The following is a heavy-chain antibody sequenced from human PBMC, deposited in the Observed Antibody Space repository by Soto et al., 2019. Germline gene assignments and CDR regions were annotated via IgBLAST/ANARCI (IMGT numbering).Heavy chain of an antibody. CDR1: GGSFSGHY. D-gene: IGHD3-22*01. CDR2: ITHTGRT. Sequence: SETLSLTCAVYGGSFSGHYWSWIRRPPGTGLEWIGEITHTGRTNPNPSLKSRVTISVDTSKNQFSLKLNSVTAADTAVYYCARGISMIVEVQRDAPDKYCLDSWGQGTQVTVSS. CDR3: ARGISMIVEVQRDAPDKYCLDS. V-gene: IGHV4-34*01. J-gene: IGHJ4*02.